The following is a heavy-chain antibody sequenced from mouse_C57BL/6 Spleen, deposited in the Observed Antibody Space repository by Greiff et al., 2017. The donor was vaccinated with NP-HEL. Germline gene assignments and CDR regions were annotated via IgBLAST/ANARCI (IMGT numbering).Heavy chain of an antibody. CDR3: ARYYGTHWYFDV. D-gene: IGHD1-1*01. Sequence: QVQLQQSGAELVMPGASVKLSCKASGYTFTSYWMHWVKQRPGQGLEWIGEIDPSDSYTNYNQKFKGKSTLTVDKSSSTAYMQLSSLTSEDSAVYYCARYYGTHWYFDVWGTGTTVTVSS. J-gene: IGHJ1*03. V-gene: IGHV1-69*01. CDR1: GYTFTSYW. CDR2: IDPSDSYT.